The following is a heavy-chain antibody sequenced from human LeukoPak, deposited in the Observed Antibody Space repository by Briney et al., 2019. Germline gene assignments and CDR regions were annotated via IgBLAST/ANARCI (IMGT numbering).Heavy chain of an antibody. CDR1: GFTFSSYW. CDR2: IKKDGSER. V-gene: IGHV3-7*03. CDR3: AKDSNYYDSSGYWDY. J-gene: IGHJ4*02. Sequence: GGSLRLSCVASGFTFSSYWMSWVRRAPGKGLEWVADIKKDGSERYYVDSVKGRFTISRDNAKNSLYLQMNSLRAEDTALYYCAKDSNYYDSSGYWDYWGQGTLVTVSS. D-gene: IGHD3-22*01.